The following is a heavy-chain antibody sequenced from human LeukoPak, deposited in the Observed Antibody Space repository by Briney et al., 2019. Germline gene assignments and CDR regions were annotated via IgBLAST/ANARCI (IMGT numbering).Heavy chain of an antibody. Sequence: GGSLRLSCAASGLSFSSYWMTWVRQAPGRGLEWVANIKEDGSAKSYVDSVKGRFTISRDNAKNSLYLQMNSLRVEDTAVYYCARDYDYFSGHNLDAYDIWGQGTTVIVSS. V-gene: IGHV3-7*01. CDR1: GLSFSSYW. CDR3: ARDYDYFSGHNLDAYDI. J-gene: IGHJ3*02. CDR2: IKEDGSAK. D-gene: IGHD2-15*01.